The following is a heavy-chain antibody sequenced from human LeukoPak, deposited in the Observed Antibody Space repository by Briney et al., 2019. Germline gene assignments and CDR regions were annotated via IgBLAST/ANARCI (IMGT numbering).Heavy chain of an antibody. CDR3: ARQGATNWFDP. J-gene: IGHJ5*02. D-gene: IGHD1-26*01. CDR2: IYYSGST. V-gene: IGHV4-59*08. Sequence: SETLSLTCTISGGSISSYYWSWIRQPPGKGLEWIGYIYYSGSTNYNPSLKSRVTISVDTSKNQFSLKLSSVTAADTAVYYCARQGATNWFDPWGQGTLVTVSS. CDR1: GGSISSYY.